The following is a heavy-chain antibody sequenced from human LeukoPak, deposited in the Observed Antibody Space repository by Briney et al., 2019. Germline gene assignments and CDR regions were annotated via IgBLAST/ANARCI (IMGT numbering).Heavy chain of an antibody. CDR2: INTNTWNP. CDR1: GYIFDIYA. Sequence: GASVKVSCKASGYIFDIYALIWVRQARGQGLELMGWINTNTWNPTYAKGFTGRFVFSLDPSVSTAYLQISSLKAEDTAVYYCARDYTLTLGTTTYFQHWGQGTLVTVSS. CDR3: ARDYTLTLGTTTYFQH. J-gene: IGHJ1*01. D-gene: IGHD1-7*01. V-gene: IGHV7-4-1*02.